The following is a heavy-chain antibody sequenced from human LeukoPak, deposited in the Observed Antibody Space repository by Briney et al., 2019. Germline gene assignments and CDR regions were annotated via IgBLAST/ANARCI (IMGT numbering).Heavy chain of an antibody. V-gene: IGHV4-59*01. CDR2: IYYSGST. Sequence: SETLSLTCTVSGGSISSYYWSWVRQPPGKGLEWIGYIYYSGSTNYNPSLKSRVPISVDPSKNQFSLKLSSVTAADTAVYYCARALYSRSWPHWGWFDPWGQGTLVTVSS. J-gene: IGHJ5*02. D-gene: IGHD6-13*01. CDR1: GGSISSYY. CDR3: ARALYSRSWPHWGWFDP.